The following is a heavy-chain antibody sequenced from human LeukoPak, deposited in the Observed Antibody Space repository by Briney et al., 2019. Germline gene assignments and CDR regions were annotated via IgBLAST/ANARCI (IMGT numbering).Heavy chain of an antibody. D-gene: IGHD2-2*02. CDR3: ARDSRYCSSTSCYIPLRWGFDY. CDR1: GGSFSGYY. V-gene: IGHV4-34*01. Sequence: SETLSLTCAVYGGSFSGYYWSWIRQPPGKGLEWIGEINHSGSTNYNPSLKSRVTISVDTSKNQFSLKLSSVTAADTAVYYCARDSRYCSSTSCYIPLRWGFDYWGQGTLVTVSS. J-gene: IGHJ4*02. CDR2: INHSGST.